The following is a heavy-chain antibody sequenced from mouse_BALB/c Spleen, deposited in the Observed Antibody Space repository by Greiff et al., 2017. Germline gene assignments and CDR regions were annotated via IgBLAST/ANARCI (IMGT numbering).Heavy chain of an antibody. Sequence: EVKLVESGGDLVKPGGSLKLSCAASGFTFSSYGMSWVRQTPDKRLEWVATISNGGGSTYYPDTVKGRFTISRDNAKNTLYLQMSSLKSEDTAMYYCAKSTMITPWFAYWGQGTLVTVSA. D-gene: IGHD2-4*01. CDR1: GFTFSSYG. CDR2: ISNGGGST. V-gene: IGHV5-12-2*01. CDR3: AKSTMITPWFAY. J-gene: IGHJ3*01.